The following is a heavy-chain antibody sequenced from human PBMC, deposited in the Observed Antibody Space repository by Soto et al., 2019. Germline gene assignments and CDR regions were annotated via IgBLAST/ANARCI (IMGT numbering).Heavy chain of an antibody. D-gene: IGHD6-19*01. CDR3: ARSAVAGL. Sequence: QVQLVQSGAEVKKPGASVKVSCKASGFTFINYFMHWVRQAPGQGLEWMGKIDPSGGTTTYAQNFHARLTMTRATSTNTVYMELRSLRSEDTAVYYCARSAVAGLWGQGTLVTVSS. J-gene: IGHJ4*02. CDR1: GFTFINYF. CDR2: IDPSGGTT. V-gene: IGHV1-46*03.